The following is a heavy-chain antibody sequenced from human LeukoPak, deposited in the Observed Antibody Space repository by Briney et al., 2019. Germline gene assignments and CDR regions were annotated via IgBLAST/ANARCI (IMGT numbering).Heavy chain of an antibody. D-gene: IGHD2-2*01. Sequence: ASVKVSCKAPGYTFSDDYLHWVRLAPGQGREWMGRISPNSGGTDYAQKFQGKVTMTRDASISTVYMDLNRLRSDETAIYYCARQLETTSWFDYWGQGTLVIVSS. CDR1: GYTFSDDY. J-gene: IGHJ4*02. CDR2: ISPNSGGT. V-gene: IGHV1-2*06. CDR3: ARQLETTSWFDY.